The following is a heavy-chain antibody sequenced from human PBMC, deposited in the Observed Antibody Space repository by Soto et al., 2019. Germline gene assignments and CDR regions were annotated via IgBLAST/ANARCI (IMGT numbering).Heavy chain of an antibody. J-gene: IGHJ6*02. Sequence: ASVKVSCKASGYTFIGYYIHWVRQAPGQGLEWMGWINPNSGNTGYAQKFQGRVTMTRNTSISTAYMELSSLRSEDTAVYYCARVDYDSSGYYYAPGMDVWGQGTTVTVSS. CDR1: GYTFIGYY. CDR2: INPNSGNT. V-gene: IGHV1-8*02. D-gene: IGHD3-22*01. CDR3: ARVDYDSSGYYYAPGMDV.